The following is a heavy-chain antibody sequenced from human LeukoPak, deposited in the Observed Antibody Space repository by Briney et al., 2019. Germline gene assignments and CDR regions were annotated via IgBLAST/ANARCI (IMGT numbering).Heavy chain of an antibody. CDR2: ISAGADVI. J-gene: IGHJ4*02. CDR1: GFSFRDYP. V-gene: IGHV3-23*01. CDR3: AKVRGYSKGDY. D-gene: IGHD4-11*01. Sequence: GGSLRLSCEAAGFSFRDYPMGWVRRASGKRLEWVSGISAGADVIFYADPVKGRFTISRDNSKNTLYLQMNSLRAEDTAVYYCAKVRGYSKGDYWGQGTLVTVSS.